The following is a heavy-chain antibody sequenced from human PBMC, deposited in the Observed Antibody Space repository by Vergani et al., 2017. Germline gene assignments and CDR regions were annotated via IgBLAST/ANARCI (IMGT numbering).Heavy chain of an antibody. D-gene: IGHD3-3*01. CDR2: ISSSSSYI. CDR1: GFTVSSYS. Sequence: EVQLVETGGGLIQPGGSLRLSCAASGFTVSSYSMNWVRQAPGKGLEWVSSISSSSSYIYYADSVKGRFTISRDNAKNSLYLQMNSLRAEDTAVYYCARDQGNYDFWSGYYNGMDVWGQGTTVTVSS. J-gene: IGHJ6*02. V-gene: IGHV3-21*01. CDR3: ARDQGNYDFWSGYYNGMDV.